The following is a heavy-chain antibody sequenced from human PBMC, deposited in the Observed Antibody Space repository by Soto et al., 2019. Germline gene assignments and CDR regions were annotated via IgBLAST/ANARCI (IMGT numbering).Heavy chain of an antibody. CDR2: IYYSGST. CDR1: GGSISSGDYY. CDR3: ARGTWDGYNV. J-gene: IGHJ4*02. D-gene: IGHD5-12*01. V-gene: IGHV4-30-4*01. Sequence: SETLSLTCTVSGGSISSGDYYWSWIRQPPGKGLEWIGYIYYSGSTYYNPSLKSRVTISVDTSKNQFSLKLSSVTAADTDVYYCARGTWDGYNVWGQGTLVTVSS.